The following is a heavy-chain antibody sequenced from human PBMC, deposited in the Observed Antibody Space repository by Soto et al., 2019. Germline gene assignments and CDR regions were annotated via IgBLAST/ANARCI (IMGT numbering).Heavy chain of an antibody. V-gene: IGHV1-18*01. CDR3: ARARGAYGMDV. Sequence: QVQLVQSGAEVKKPGASVKVSCKASGYTFTSYGISWVRQAPGQGLEWMGWISAYSGNTTYAQKLQGRVTMTTDTSTSTAYMELRGRRADDTAVYYSARARGAYGMDVWGQGTTVTVSS. J-gene: IGHJ6*02. CDR2: ISAYSGNT. CDR1: GYTFTSYG.